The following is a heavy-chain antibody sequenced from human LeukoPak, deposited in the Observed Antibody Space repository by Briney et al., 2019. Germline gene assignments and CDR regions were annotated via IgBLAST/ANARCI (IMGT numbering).Heavy chain of an antibody. CDR3: TRADGDYDHRFFDY. D-gene: IGHD4-17*01. J-gene: IGHJ4*02. Sequence: GGSLRLSCTASGFNSGDYGLSWVRQAPGKGLEWIGFIRRRADDGTTEYAASVKGRFTISRDDSKSFAYLQMNGLQTEDTGLYYCTRADGDYDHRFFDYWGQGTQVIVSS. CDR1: GFNSGDYG. CDR2: IRRRADDGTT. V-gene: IGHV3-49*04.